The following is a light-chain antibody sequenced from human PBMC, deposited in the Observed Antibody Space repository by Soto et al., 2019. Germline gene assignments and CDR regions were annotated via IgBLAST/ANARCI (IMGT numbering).Light chain of an antibody. CDR2: KAS. CDR1: QTISTW. V-gene: IGKV1-5*03. J-gene: IGKJ1*01. CDR3: QQYNSYPWT. Sequence: IQMTQSPSTLSASVGDRVTFTCRASQTISTWLAWYQQKPGEAPKLLIYKASTLEVGVPSRFSASGSGTEFTLTINTPPPADFGNYYCQQYNSYPWTFGQGTKV.